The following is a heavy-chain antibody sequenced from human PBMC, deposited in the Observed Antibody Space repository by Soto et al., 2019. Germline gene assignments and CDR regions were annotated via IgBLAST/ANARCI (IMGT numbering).Heavy chain of an antibody. CDR2: ISAYNGNT. CDR3: ARDSSPYGDYVGFDY. J-gene: IGHJ4*02. CDR1: GYTFTSYG. D-gene: IGHD4-17*01. V-gene: IGHV1-18*01. Sequence: QVQLVQSGAEVKKPGASVKVSCKASGYTFTSYGISWVRQAPGQGLEWMGWISAYNGNTNYAQKPQGRVTMTTDTSTSTADMELRSLSSDDTAVYYCARDSSPYGDYVGFDYWGQGALVTVSS.